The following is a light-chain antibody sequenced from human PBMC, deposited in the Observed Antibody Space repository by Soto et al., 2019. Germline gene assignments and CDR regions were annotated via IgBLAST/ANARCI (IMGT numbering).Light chain of an antibody. V-gene: IGKV3-15*01. CDR3: QQYINWPRT. CDR2: GAS. J-gene: IGKJ1*01. CDR1: QSVSSE. Sequence: EIVMTQSPATLSVSPGERATLSCRAGQSVSSELAWYQQKPGQAPRLLIYGASTRATGIPARFSGSGSGTEFTLTISSLQSEDFAIYYCQQYINWPRTFGQGTKVDI.